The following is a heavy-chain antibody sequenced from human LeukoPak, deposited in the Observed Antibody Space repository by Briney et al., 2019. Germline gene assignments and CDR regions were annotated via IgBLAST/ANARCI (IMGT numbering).Heavy chain of an antibody. D-gene: IGHD3-10*01. CDR2: IYSGGST. V-gene: IGHV3-53*01. CDR1: GFTVSSNY. Sequence: GGSLRLSCAASGFTVSSNYMSWVRQAPGKGLEWVSVIYSGGSTYYADSVKGRFTISRDNSKNTLYLQMNSLRAEDTAVYYYARAPPPYYYGSGSYQYYFDYWGQGTLVTVSS. CDR3: ARAPPPYYYGSGSYQYYFDY. J-gene: IGHJ4*02.